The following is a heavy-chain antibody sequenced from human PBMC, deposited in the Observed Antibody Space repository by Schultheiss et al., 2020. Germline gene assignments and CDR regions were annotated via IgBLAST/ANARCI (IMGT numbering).Heavy chain of an antibody. Sequence: GGSLRLSCAASGFTFDDYGMSWVRQAPGKGLEWVSGINWNGGSTGYADSVKGRFTISRDNAKNSLYLQMNSLRAEDTALYHCARHSTSGFWSGEDYWGQGTLVTVSS. D-gene: IGHD3-3*01. CDR2: INWNGGST. V-gene: IGHV3-20*01. J-gene: IGHJ4*02. CDR1: GFTFDDYG. CDR3: ARHSTSGFWSGEDY.